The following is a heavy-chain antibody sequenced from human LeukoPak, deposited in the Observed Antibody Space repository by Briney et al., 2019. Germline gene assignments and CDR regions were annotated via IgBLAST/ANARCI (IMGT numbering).Heavy chain of an antibody. CDR2: IYHSGRA. CDR1: GFTFRIYSM. CDR3: ARDGSDNWGLFDS. D-gene: IGHD1-1*01. Sequence: GSLRLSCAASGFTFRIYSMNWIRQAPGKGLEWIGNIYHSGRAYYNPSLQSRATISVDTSKNRFFLKVTSVTAADTAVYYCARDGSDNWGLFDSWGQGTLVTVSS. J-gene: IGHJ4*02. V-gene: IGHV4-4*02.